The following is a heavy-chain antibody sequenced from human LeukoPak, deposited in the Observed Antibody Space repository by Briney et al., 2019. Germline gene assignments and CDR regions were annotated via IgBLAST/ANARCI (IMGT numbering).Heavy chain of an antibody. CDR3: ARHEIAIVVVGGAFDI. J-gene: IGHJ3*02. D-gene: IGHD2-15*01. CDR2: IYYSGST. V-gene: IGHV4-39*01. CDR1: GGSISSSSYY. Sequence: KASETLSLTCTVSGGSISSSSYYWGWIRQPPGKGLEWIGSIYYSGSTYYNPSLKSRVTISVDTSKNQFSLKLSSVTAADTAVYYCARHEIAIVVVGGAFDIWGQGTMVTVSS.